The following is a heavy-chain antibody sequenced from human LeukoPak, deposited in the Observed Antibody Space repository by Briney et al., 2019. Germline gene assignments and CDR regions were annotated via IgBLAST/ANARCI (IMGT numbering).Heavy chain of an antibody. CDR1: GGTFSNYA. V-gene: IGHV1-69*13. Sequence: GASVKVSCKASGGTFSNYAISWVRQAPGQGLEWIGGIVPIFDTADYAQKFQGRLTITADDYTTTAYMELSSLSAEDTAVYDCARDLLGSHTSYSSGAWDYWGQGTLVTVSS. CDR3: ARDLLGSHTSYSSGAWDY. CDR2: IVPIFDTA. D-gene: IGHD3-9*01. J-gene: IGHJ4*02.